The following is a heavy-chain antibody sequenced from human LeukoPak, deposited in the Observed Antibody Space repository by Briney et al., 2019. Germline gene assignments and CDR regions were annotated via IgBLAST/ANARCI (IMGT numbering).Heavy chain of an antibody. D-gene: IGHD3-22*01. CDR1: GFTFSSYW. CDR2: INSDGSST. J-gene: IGHJ4*02. Sequence: GGSLRLSCAASGFTFSSYWMHWVRQAPGKGLVWVSRINSDGSSTSYADSVKGRFTISGDNAKNTLYLQMNSLRAEDTAVYYCARSRDSSGYYFGRWGQGTLVTVSS. V-gene: IGHV3-74*01. CDR3: ARSRDSSGYYFGR.